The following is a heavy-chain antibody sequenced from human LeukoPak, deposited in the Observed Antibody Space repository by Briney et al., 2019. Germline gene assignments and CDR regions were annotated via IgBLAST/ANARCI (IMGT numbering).Heavy chain of an antibody. J-gene: IGHJ6*03. Sequence: ASVKVSCKASGYTFTGYYMHWVRQAPGQGLEWMGWINPNSGGTNYAQKLQGRVTMTRDTSISTAYMELSRLRSDDTAVYYCASTQKFLKGYYYYMDVWGKGTTVTVSS. D-gene: IGHD2-21*01. CDR2: INPNSGGT. CDR3: ASTQKFLKGYYYYMDV. V-gene: IGHV1-2*02. CDR1: GYTFTGYY.